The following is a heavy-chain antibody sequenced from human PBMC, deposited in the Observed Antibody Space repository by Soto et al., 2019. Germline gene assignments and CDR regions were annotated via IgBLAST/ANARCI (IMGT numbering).Heavy chain of an antibody. Sequence: EVQLVESGGGLVKPGGSLRLSCAASGFTFSSYSLNWVRQAPGKGLEWVSSISSSSSSIYYADSVKGRFTISRDNAKNSLYLQINSLRAEDTAVYYCARAGNGWYGLYDYWGQGTLVTVSS. V-gene: IGHV3-21*01. CDR2: ISSSSSSI. CDR3: ARAGNGWYGLYDY. J-gene: IGHJ4*02. D-gene: IGHD6-19*01. CDR1: GFTFSSYS.